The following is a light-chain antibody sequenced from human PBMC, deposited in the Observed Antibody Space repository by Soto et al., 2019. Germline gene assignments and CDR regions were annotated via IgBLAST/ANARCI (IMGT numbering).Light chain of an antibody. J-gene: IGKJ5*01. CDR1: QGISRW. CDR3: QQANSFPIT. Sequence: DIQMTQSPSSVSASVGDRVTITCRASQGISRWLAWYQQKPGKAPKLLIYAASRLQSGAPSRFSGSGSGTDFTLTISSLQPEDFATYYCQQANSFPITFGQGTRLEIK. CDR2: AAS. V-gene: IGKV1-12*01.